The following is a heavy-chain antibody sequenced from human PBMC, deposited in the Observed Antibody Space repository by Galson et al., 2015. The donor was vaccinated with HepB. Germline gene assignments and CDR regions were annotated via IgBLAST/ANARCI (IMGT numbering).Heavy chain of an antibody. CDR2: INPNSGGT. Sequence: SVKVSCKASGSTFTGYYLHWVRQAPGQGLEWMGRINPNSGGTNYAQKFQGRVTMTRDTSISTVYMELSGLRSDDTAVFYCTRDPTTTTGTTSDYWGQGTLVSVSS. J-gene: IGHJ4*02. D-gene: IGHD1-1*01. V-gene: IGHV1-2*06. CDR3: TRDPTTTTGTTSDY. CDR1: GSTFTGYY.